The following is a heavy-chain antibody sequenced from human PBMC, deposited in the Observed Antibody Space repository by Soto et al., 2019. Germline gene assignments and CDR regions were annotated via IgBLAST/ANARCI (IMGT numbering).Heavy chain of an antibody. CDR1: GGSFSGYY. J-gene: IGHJ5*02. D-gene: IGHD3-22*01. Sequence: SETLSLTCAVYGGSFSGYYWSWIRQPPGKGLEWIGEINHSGSPNSNPSLKSRVTISVDTSKNQFSLKLSSVTAADTAVYYCARALYYYDSSGYSYNWFDPWGQGTLVTVSS. CDR2: INHSGSP. V-gene: IGHV4-34*01. CDR3: ARALYYYDSSGYSYNWFDP.